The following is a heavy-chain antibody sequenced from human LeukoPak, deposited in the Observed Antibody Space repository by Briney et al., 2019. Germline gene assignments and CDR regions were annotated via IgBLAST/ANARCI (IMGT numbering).Heavy chain of an antibody. CDR1: GGSISSYY. Sequence: PSETLSLTCTVSGGSISSYYWSWIRQPPGKGLEWIGYIYYSGSTNYNPSLKSRVTISVDTSKNQFSLKLSSVTAADTAVYYCARDLGGSYIDYWGQGTLVTVSS. D-gene: IGHD1-26*01. J-gene: IGHJ4*02. V-gene: IGHV4-59*01. CDR3: ARDLGGSYIDY. CDR2: IYYSGST.